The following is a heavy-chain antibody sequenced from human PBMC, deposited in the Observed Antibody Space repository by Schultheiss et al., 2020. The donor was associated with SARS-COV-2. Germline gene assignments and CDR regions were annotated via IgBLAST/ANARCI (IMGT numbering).Heavy chain of an antibody. CDR2: IYTSGST. CDR1: GGSVSSGTYY. Sequence: SETLSLTCTVSGGSVSSGTYYWSWIRQPPGKGLEWIGYIYTSGSTNYNPSLKSRVTMSVDTSKNQFSLKLSSVTAADTAVYYCARDLGIAVAGGMDVWGQGTTVTVSS. CDR3: ARDLGIAVAGGMDV. J-gene: IGHJ6*02. V-gene: IGHV4-61*01. D-gene: IGHD6-19*01.